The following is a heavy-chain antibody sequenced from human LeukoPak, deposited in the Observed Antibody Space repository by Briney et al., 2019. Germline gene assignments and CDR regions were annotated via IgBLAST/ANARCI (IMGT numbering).Heavy chain of an antibody. CDR1: GFTFSAYG. CDR3: ARGYCSGGSCHPWVAFDI. D-gene: IGHD2-15*01. V-gene: IGHV3-30*02. CDR2: VRYDGSNK. Sequence: PGGSLRLSCAASGFTFSAYGMHWVRQAPGKGLEWLAFVRYDGSNKYYADSVKGRFTISRDYSRNMLYLQMDSLRAEDTAFYYCARGYCSGGSCHPWVAFDIWGQGTMVTVSS. J-gene: IGHJ3*02.